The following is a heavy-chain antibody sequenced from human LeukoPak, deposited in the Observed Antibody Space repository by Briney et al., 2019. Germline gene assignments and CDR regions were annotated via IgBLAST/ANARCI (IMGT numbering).Heavy chain of an antibody. Sequence: SETLSLTCTVSGDSVSSSNYYWGWIRQPPGKGLEWIGSIYYSGSTYYHPSLKSRVTISVDTSKNQFSLKLNSMTAADTAVYFCVAVVPATASTFDYWGQGTLVTVSS. V-gene: IGHV4-39*01. CDR3: VAVVPATASTFDY. J-gene: IGHJ4*02. CDR1: GDSVSSSNYY. D-gene: IGHD2-15*01. CDR2: IYYSGST.